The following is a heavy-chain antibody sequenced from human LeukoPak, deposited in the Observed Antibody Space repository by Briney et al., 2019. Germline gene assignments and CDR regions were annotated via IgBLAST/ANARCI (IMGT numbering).Heavy chain of an antibody. V-gene: IGHV1-24*01. D-gene: IGHD3-10*01. CDR1: GYTLTELS. CDR2: FDPEDGET. Sequence: ASVKVSCKVSGYTLTELSMHWVRQAPGKGLEWMGGFDPEDGETIYAQKFQGRVTMTEDTSTDTAYMELSSLRSGDTAVYYCXXXXXXXXXXXSGSYYTLDYWGQGTLVTVSS. CDR3: XXXXXXXXXXXSGSYYTLDY. J-gene: IGHJ4*02.